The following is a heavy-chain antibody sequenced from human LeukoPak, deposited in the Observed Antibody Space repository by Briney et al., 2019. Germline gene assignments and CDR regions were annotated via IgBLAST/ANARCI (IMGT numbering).Heavy chain of an antibody. Sequence: PSQTLSLTCAVSGGSISSGGYSWSWIRQPPGKGLEWIGYIYHSGSTYYNPSLKSRVTISVDRSKNQFSLKLSSVTAADTAVYYCARVVTYYYDSSGYYFDYWGQGTLVTVSS. CDR3: ARVVTYYYDSSGYYFDY. CDR2: IYHSGST. V-gene: IGHV4-30-2*01. J-gene: IGHJ4*02. D-gene: IGHD3-22*01. CDR1: GGSISSGGYS.